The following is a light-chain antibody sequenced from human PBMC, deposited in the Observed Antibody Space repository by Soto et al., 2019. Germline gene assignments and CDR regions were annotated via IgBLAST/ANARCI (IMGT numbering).Light chain of an antibody. CDR2: NAS. V-gene: IGKV1-33*01. CDR1: QGIAKY. CDR3: QQSENLPLT. J-gene: IGKJ4*01. Sequence: DTQITQSPSSLSASIGDRVTITCQASQGIAKYLHWYQQKPGKAPKLLIYNASNLQTCVPSRFSGSRSGTHFTLIISSLQPDHIATYFSQQSENLPLTFGGGTKVEIK.